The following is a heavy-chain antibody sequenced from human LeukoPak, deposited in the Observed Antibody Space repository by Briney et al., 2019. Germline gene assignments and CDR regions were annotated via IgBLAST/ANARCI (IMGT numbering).Heavy chain of an antibody. CDR1: GYTFTSYG. CDR3: ASGDYYHSSGYYYN. D-gene: IGHD3-22*01. V-gene: IGHV1-18*01. J-gene: IGHJ4*02. Sequence: ASVKVSCKASGYTFTSYGLSWVRQAPAQGLEWMGWISDYNCNTKYAQKLQGRVTMTTDTSTSTAYMKRRSLRSDDPAVYYCASGDYYHSSGYYYNWGQGTLVTVSS. CDR2: ISDYNCNT.